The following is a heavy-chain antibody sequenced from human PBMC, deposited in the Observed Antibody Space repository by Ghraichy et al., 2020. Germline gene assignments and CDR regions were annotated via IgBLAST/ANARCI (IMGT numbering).Heavy chain of an antibody. D-gene: IGHD6-19*01. V-gene: IGHV4-59*01. CDR2: IYYSGST. CDR3: VRQQWLGGFDY. J-gene: IGHJ4*02. Sequence: SETLSLTCTVSGGSISSYYWSWIRQPPGKGLEWIGYIYYSGSTNYNPSLKSRVTISVDTSKNQFSLKLSSVTAADTAVYYCVRQQWLGGFDYWGQGTLVTVSS. CDR1: GGSISSYY.